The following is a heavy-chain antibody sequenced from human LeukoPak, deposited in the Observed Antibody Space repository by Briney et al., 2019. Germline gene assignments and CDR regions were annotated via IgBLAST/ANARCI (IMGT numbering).Heavy chain of an antibody. J-gene: IGHJ4*02. D-gene: IGHD3-3*01. CDR1: GFTFDDYA. V-gene: IGHV3-9*01. CDR3: AKDRERFGVVLSPSSVDY. CDR2: ISWNSGSI. Sequence: PGGSLRLSCAASGFTFDDYAMHWVRQAPGKGLEWVSGISWNSGSIGYADSVKGRFTISRDNAKNSLYLQMNSLRAEDTALYYCAKDRERFGVVLSPSSVDYWGQGTLVTVSS.